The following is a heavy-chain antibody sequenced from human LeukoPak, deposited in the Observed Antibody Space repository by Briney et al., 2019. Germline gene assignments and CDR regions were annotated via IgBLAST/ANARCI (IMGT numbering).Heavy chain of an antibody. CDR2: IYYSGSA. D-gene: IGHD2-15*01. Sequence: PSETLSLTRTFSGGSLSRYYWSWIRQPPGKGLEWVGYIYYSGSANYNPSRTSRVTISLDTSKNQFSLRLSSVTAADTAVYYCARGPPYSNWYFDLWGRGTVVTVSS. J-gene: IGHJ2*01. V-gene: IGHV4-59*01. CDR3: ARGPPYSNWYFDL. CDR1: GGSLSRYY.